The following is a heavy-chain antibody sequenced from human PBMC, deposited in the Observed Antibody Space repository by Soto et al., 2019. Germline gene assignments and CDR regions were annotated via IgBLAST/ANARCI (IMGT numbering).Heavy chain of an antibody. Sequence: GGSLRLSCAASGFTFSSYSMNWVRQAPGKGLEWVSYISSSSSTIYYADSVKGRFTISRDNAKNSLYLQMNSLRDEDTAVYYCAGGGDFWSGYYTCSFDYWGQGTLVTVSS. V-gene: IGHV3-48*02. CDR3: AGGGDFWSGYYTCSFDY. D-gene: IGHD3-3*01. J-gene: IGHJ4*02. CDR2: ISSSSSTI. CDR1: GFTFSSYS.